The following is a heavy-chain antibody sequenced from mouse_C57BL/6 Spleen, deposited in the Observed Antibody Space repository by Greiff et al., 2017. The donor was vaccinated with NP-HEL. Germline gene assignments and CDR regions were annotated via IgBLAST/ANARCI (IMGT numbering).Heavy chain of an antibody. CDR1: GYTFTGYE. D-gene: IGHD1-1*01. CDR2: IDPETGGT. CDR3: TRYLIYDFDY. Sequence: QVQLKESGAELVRPGASVTLSCKASGYTFTGYEMAWVKQTPVHGLEWIGAIDPETGGTAYNQKFKGKAILTADKSSSTAYMELRSLTSEDSAVYYCTRYLIYDFDYWGQGTTLTVSS. V-gene: IGHV1-15*01. J-gene: IGHJ2*01.